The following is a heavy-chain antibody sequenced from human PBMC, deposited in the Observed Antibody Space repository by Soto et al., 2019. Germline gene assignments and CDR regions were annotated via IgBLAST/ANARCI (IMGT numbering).Heavy chain of an antibody. CDR1: GGSISSRNW. Sequence: PSETLSLTCAISGGSISSRNWWNWLRQPPGRGLEWIGEIYHVGSTNYNPSLRSRVTISLDKSKNQFSLMVTSVAAADTAVYYCARKGDYSSTWLDNWGQGALVTVSS. J-gene: IGHJ4*02. CDR3: ARKGDYSSTWLDN. CDR2: IYHVGST. V-gene: IGHV4-4*02. D-gene: IGHD2-2*01.